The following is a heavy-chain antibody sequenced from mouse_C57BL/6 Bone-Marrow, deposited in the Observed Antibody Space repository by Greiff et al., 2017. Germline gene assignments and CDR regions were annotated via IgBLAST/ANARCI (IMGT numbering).Heavy chain of an antibody. CDR3: ARRTTVVAKDAMDY. D-gene: IGHD1-1*01. V-gene: IGHV5-17*01. CDR2: ISSGSSTI. CDR1: GFTFSDYG. Sequence: EVQGVESGGGLVKPGGSLKLSCAASGFTFSDYGMHWVRQAPEKGLEWVAYISSGSSTIYYADTVKGRFTITSDNAKNTLFLQMTSLRSEDTAMYYCARRTTVVAKDAMDYWGQGTSVTVSS. J-gene: IGHJ4*01.